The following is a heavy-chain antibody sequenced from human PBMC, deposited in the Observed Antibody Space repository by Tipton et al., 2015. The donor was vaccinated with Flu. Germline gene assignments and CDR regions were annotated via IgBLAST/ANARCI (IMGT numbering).Heavy chain of an antibody. CDR1: GFTFSNYE. J-gene: IGHJ4*02. CDR2: ISSSGKTI. Sequence: SLRLSCAASGFTFSNYEMNWVRQAPGKGLEWLSYISSSGKTISYADSVRGRFTISRDNTKKSLYLQLNSLRAEDTAMYYCATLTGDDYWGQGIKVTVSS. CDR3: ATLTGDDY. D-gene: IGHD7-27*01. V-gene: IGHV3-48*03.